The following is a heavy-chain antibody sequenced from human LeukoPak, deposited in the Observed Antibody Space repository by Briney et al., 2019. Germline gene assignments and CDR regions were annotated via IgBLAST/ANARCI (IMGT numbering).Heavy chain of an antibody. V-gene: IGHV3-30-3*01. CDR3: AKVSGSTSAPGHWDAFDI. J-gene: IGHJ3*02. CDR2: ISYDGSNK. Sequence: GGSLRLSCAASGFTFSSYAMHWVRQAPGKGLEWVAVISYDGSNKYYADSVKGRFTISRDNSKNTLYLQMNSLRAEDTAVYYCAKVSGSTSAPGHWDAFDIWGQGTMVTVSS. D-gene: IGHD2-2*01. CDR1: GFTFSSYA.